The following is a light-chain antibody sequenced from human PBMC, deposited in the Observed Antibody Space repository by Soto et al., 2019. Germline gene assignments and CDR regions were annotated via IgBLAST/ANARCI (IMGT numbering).Light chain of an antibody. CDR1: SSNIGAGYD. V-gene: IGLV1-40*01. J-gene: IGLJ2*01. CDR3: QSYDTSLSASV. CDR2: NDN. Sequence: QSALTQPPSVSGAPGQRVTISCTGSSSNIGAGYDVHWYQQLPGTAPKLLIYNDNNRPSGVPDRFSGSKSGTSASLAITGLQTEDEADYYCQSYDTSLSASVFGGGTKLTVL.